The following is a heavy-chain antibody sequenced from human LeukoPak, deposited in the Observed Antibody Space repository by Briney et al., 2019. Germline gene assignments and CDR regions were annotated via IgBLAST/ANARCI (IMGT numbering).Heavy chain of an antibody. Sequence: SETLSLTCTVSGGSISSYYWSWIRQPPGKGLEWIGYIYYSGSTNYNPSLKSRVTISVDTSKNQFSLKLSSVTAADTAVYYCASEPYSGSYSYWGQGTLVTVSS. CDR2: IYYSGST. CDR3: ASEPYSGSYSY. CDR1: GGSISSYY. D-gene: IGHD1-26*01. V-gene: IGHV4-59*01. J-gene: IGHJ4*02.